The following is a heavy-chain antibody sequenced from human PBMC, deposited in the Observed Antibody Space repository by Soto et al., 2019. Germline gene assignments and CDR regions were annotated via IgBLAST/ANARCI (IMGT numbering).Heavy chain of an antibody. Sequence: GGSLRLSCAASGFTFSSYWISWGRQAPGKGLEWVANIKQDGSEKYYVDSVKGRFTISRDNAKNSLYLQMNSLRAEDTAVYYCARTSAVAGPFDYWGQGTLVTVSS. V-gene: IGHV3-7*01. D-gene: IGHD6-19*01. CDR2: IKQDGSEK. J-gene: IGHJ4*02. CDR3: ARTSAVAGPFDY. CDR1: GFTFSSYW.